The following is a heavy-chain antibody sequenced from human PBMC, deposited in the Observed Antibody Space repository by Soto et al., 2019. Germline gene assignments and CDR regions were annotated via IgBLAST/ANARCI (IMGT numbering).Heavy chain of an antibody. D-gene: IGHD6-19*01. Sequence: VKVSCKASGYTFTSYAMHWVRQAPGQRLEWMGWINAGNGNTKYSQKFQGRVTITRDTSASTAYMELSSLRSEDTVVYYCARDLSAVAGLDYGMDVWGQGTTVTVSS. CDR2: INAGNGNT. CDR3: ARDLSAVAGLDYGMDV. V-gene: IGHV1-3*01. CDR1: GYTFTSYA. J-gene: IGHJ6*02.